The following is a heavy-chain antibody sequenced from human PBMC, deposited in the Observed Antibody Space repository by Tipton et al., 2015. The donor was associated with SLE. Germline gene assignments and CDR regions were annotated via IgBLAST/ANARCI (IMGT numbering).Heavy chain of an antibody. D-gene: IGHD3-22*01. CDR2: IYHSGTT. Sequence: TLSLTCTVSAFSISSSYYWGWIRQAPGKGLEWIGSIYHSGTTYYSPSLKSRVTISVDTSKNQFSLKLSSVTDADTAVYYCARATHYDSGSHNWFDPWGQGTLVTVSS. J-gene: IGHJ5*02. CDR1: AFSISSSYY. V-gene: IGHV4-38-2*02. CDR3: ARATHYDSGSHNWFDP.